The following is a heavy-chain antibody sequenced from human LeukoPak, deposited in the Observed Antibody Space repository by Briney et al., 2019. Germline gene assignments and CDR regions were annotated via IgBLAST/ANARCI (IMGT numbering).Heavy chain of an antibody. V-gene: IGHV4-30-2*01. CDR1: GGSISSGGYS. J-gene: IGHJ4*02. D-gene: IGHD3-22*01. Sequence: SETLSLTCAVSGGSISSGGYSWSWIRQPPGKGLEWIGYIYHSGSTYYNPSLKSRVTTSVDRSKNQFSLKLSSVTAADTAVYYCASERDYYDSSGYPYWGQGTLVTVSS. CDR3: ASERDYYDSSGYPY. CDR2: IYHSGST.